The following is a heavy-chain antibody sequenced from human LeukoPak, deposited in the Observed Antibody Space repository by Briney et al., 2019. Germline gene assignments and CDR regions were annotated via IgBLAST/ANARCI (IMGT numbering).Heavy chain of an antibody. CDR1: GYTFTSYY. V-gene: IGHV1-46*01. Sequence: GASVKVSCKASGYTFTSYYMHWVRQAPGQGLEWMGIINPSGGSTSYAQKFQGRVTMTRDTSTSTVYMELSSLRTEDTAVYYCAREGIAARTVDYWGQGTLVTVSS. CDR3: AREGIAARTVDY. CDR2: INPSGGST. D-gene: IGHD6-6*01. J-gene: IGHJ4*02.